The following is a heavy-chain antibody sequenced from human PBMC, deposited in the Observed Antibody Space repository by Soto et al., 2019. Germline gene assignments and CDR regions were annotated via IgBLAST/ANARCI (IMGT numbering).Heavy chain of an antibody. V-gene: IGHV3-23*01. Sequence: EVQVSESGGGLVRPGGSLRLSCAASGFIFTNYAMNWVRQAPGKGLEWVSVIGGRGNSAYYADSVQGRFTISRDNSKNTLSLQMSSMTADDTAIYYCVREGRGSFDFWCRGTMVTVSS. CDR3: VREGRGSFDF. J-gene: IGHJ3*01. CDR1: GFIFTNYA. CDR2: IGGRGNSA. D-gene: IGHD5-12*01.